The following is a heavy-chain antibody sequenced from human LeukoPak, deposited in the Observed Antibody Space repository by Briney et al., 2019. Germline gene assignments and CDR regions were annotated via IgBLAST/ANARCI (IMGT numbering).Heavy chain of an antibody. CDR3: ARYGGDSDWYFDL. CDR1: GYSISSRNW. D-gene: IGHD4-23*01. CDR2: IFYSGDT. Sequence: PSETLSLTCAVSGYSISSRNWWGWIRQPPGKGLEWIGHIFYSGDTYYSPSLKSLVTMSIDTSQNQFSLKLTSVTAVDTAVYFCARYGGDSDWYFDLWGRGTLVTVSS. J-gene: IGHJ2*01. V-gene: IGHV4-28*01.